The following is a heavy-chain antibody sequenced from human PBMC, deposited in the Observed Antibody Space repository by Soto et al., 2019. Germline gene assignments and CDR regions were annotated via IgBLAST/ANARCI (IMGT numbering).Heavy chain of an antibody. CDR1: GFTFSSCA. CDR3: IKDRRSTRRAMDV. Sequence: GGSLRLSCSASGFTFSSCAMHWVRQAAGKGLEYVSGISSNGAATYYAESVKDRFTISRDNSRNTLFLQVNSLTGEDTAVYYCIKDRRSTRRAMDVWGQGTTVTVSS. V-gene: IGHV3-64D*06. D-gene: IGHD2-2*01. J-gene: IGHJ6*02. CDR2: ISSNGAAT.